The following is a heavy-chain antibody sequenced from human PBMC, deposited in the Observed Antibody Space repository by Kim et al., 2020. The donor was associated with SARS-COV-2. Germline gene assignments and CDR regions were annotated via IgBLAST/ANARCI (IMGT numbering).Heavy chain of an antibody. V-gene: IGHV3-23*03. D-gene: IGHD2-15*01. Sequence: GGSLRLSCAASGFTFSSYVMSWVRQAPGKGLEWVSLIYSGGSSTYYADSVKGRFTISRDNSKNTLYLQMNSLRAEDTAVYYCAKMRCGGIIMVRDTSGGSCYFDYWGQGTLVTVSS. CDR1: GFTFSSYV. CDR2: IYSGGSST. CDR3: AKMRCGGIIMVRDTSGGSCYFDY. J-gene: IGHJ4*02.